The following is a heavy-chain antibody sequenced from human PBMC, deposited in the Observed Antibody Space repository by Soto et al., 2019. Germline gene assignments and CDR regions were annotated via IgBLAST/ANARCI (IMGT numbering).Heavy chain of an antibody. CDR1: GGTFSSYA. V-gene: IGHV1-69*06. CDR3: ARGLKITAVGLHNWFDP. CDR2: IIPIFGTA. Sequence: SVKVSCKASGGTFSSYAISWVRQAPGQGLEWMGGIIPIFGTANYAQKFQGRVTITADKSTSTAYMELSSLRSEDTAVYYCARGLKITAVGLHNWFDPWGQGTLVTVSS. J-gene: IGHJ5*02. D-gene: IGHD1-20*01.